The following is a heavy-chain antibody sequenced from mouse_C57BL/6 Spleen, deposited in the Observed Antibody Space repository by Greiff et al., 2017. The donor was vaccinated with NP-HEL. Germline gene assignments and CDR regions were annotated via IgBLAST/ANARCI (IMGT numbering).Heavy chain of an antibody. CDR1: GFTFSSYA. CDR2: ISDGGSYT. V-gene: IGHV5-4*03. J-gene: IGHJ4*01. CDR3: ARAGTTVVGDY. Sequence: EVKLVESGGGLVKPGGSLKLSCAASGFTFSSYAMSWVRQTPEKRLEWVATISDGGSYTYYPDNVKGRFTISRDNAKNNLYLQMSHLKSEDTAMYYCARAGTTVVGDYWGQGTSVTVSS. D-gene: IGHD1-1*01.